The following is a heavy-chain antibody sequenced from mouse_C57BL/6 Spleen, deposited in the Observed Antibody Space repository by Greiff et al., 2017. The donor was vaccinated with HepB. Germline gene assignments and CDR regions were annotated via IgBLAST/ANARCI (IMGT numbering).Heavy chain of an antibody. Sequence: VQLQQPGAELVKPGASVKLSCKASGYTFTSYWMHWVKQRPGQGLEWIGMIHPNSGSTNYNEKFKSKATLTVDKSSSKAYMQLSSLTSEDSAVYYCARRAITTVVGNAMDYWGQGTSVTVSS. V-gene: IGHV1-64*01. CDR2: IHPNSGST. CDR3: ARRAITTVVGNAMDY. CDR1: GYTFTSYW. J-gene: IGHJ4*01. D-gene: IGHD1-1*01.